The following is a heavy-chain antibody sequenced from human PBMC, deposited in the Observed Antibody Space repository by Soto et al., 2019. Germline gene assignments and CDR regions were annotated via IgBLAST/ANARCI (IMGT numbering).Heavy chain of an antibody. CDR2: VYYRGRS. Sequence: PSETLSLTCTVSGGSVTNSSYYWGWIRQSPGKGLEWIGSVYYRGRSYSKSSVKSRVTISVDTSKNRFSLSLNSVTASDTAVYFCVSQRTTVPTQAYFDYWGPGALVTFS. CDR1: GGSVTNSSYY. J-gene: IGHJ4*02. V-gene: IGHV4-39*01. D-gene: IGHD4-17*01. CDR3: VSQRTTVPTQAYFDY.